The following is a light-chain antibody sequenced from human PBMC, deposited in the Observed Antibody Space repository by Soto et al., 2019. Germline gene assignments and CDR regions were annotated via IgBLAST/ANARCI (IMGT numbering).Light chain of an antibody. J-gene: IGLJ1*01. V-gene: IGLV2-14*03. CDR2: DVS. CDR1: SSDVGGYNY. CDR3: SSYTGSNTDV. Sequence: QSVLTQPASVSGSPGQSIAISCTGTSSDVGGYNYVSWYQLHPGKAPKLMIYDVSNRPSGVSNRFSGSKSGNAASLTISGLQAEDEADYYCSSYTGSNTDVFGTGTKVTVL.